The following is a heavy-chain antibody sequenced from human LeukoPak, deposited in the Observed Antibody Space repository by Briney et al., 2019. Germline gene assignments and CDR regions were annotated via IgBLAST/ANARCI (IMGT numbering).Heavy chain of an antibody. CDR1: GFTFSSYA. Sequence: GGSLRLSCAASGFTFSSYAMSWVRQAPGKGLEGVSALSGSGGNTYYADSVKGRFTISRDNSKNTLYLQMNRLRAEDTAVYYCARAMIVVDNDAFDTWGQGTMVTVSS. J-gene: IGHJ3*02. CDR3: ARAMIVVDNDAFDT. V-gene: IGHV3-23*01. D-gene: IGHD3-22*01. CDR2: LSGSGGNT.